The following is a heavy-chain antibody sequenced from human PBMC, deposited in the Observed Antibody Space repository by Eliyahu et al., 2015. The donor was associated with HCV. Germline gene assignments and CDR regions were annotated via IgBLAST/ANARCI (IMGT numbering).Heavy chain of an antibody. Sequence: EVQLLESGGGLVQPGGSLRLSCAASXXXXSXYAXXWVRQAPGKGLEWVSAISGSGGSTYYADSVKGRFTISRDNSKNTLYLQMNSLRAEDTAVYYCAKDRVDGDYLFDYWGQGTLVTVSS. CDR3: AKDRVDGDYLFDY. J-gene: IGHJ4*02. CDR1: XXXXSXYA. CDR2: ISGSGGST. V-gene: IGHV3-23*01. D-gene: IGHD4-17*01.